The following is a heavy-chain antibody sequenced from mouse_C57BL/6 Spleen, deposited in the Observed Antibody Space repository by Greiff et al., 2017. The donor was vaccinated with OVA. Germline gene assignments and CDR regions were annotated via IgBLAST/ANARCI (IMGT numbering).Heavy chain of an antibody. CDR2: IDPSDSET. J-gene: IGHJ4*01. CDR1: GYTFTSYW. Sequence: QVQLQQPGAELVRPGSSVKLSCKASGYTFTSYWMHWVKQRPIQGLEWIGNIDPSDSETHYNQKFKDKATLTVEKSSSTAYMQLSSLTSEDSAVYYCARSNPSGYYVYYYAMDYWGQGTSVTVSS. V-gene: IGHV1-52*01. CDR3: ARSNPSGYYVYYYAMDY. D-gene: IGHD2-3*01.